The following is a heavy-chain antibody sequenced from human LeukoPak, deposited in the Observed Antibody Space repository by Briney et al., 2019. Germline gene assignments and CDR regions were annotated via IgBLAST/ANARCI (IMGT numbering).Heavy chain of an antibody. J-gene: IGHJ3*02. V-gene: IGHV3-30*04. CDR2: ISYDGSNK. CDR1: GFTFSSYA. CDR3: ARGGNYYDSSGYYMFRDDAFDI. Sequence: GRSLRLSCAASGFTFSSYAMHWVRQAPGKGLEWVAVISYDGSNKYYADSVKGRFTISRDNSKNTLYLQMNSLRAEDTAVYYCARGGNYYDSSGYYMFRDDAFDIWGQGTMVTVSS. D-gene: IGHD3-22*01.